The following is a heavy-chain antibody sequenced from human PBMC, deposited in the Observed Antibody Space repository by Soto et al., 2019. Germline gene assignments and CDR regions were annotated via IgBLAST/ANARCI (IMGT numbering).Heavy chain of an antibody. J-gene: IGHJ4*02. V-gene: IGHV3-23*03. CDR1: GFTFSSYA. D-gene: IGHD2-8*01. Sequence: EVQLLESGGGLVQPGGSLRLSCAASGFTFSSYAMRWVRQAPGKGPARVSVISNDGARTDHADSVKCRFTISRDNSKNTLYVQMNRLRAEDPAVYYCAKRINQGCHSTNCYGRVDYWGPGTLVTVSS. CDR2: ISNDGART. CDR3: AKRINQGCHSTNCYGRVDY.